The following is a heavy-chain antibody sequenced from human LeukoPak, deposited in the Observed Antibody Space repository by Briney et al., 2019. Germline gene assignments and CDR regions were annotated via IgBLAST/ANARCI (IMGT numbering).Heavy chain of an antibody. D-gene: IGHD3-22*01. CDR1: GYTFTSYG. CDR3: AGGDYYDSSGYSYYFDY. Sequence: ASVKVSCKASGYTFTSYGISWVRQAPGQGLEWMGWISAYNGNTNYAQKLQGRVTMTTDTSTSTAYMELRGLRSDDTAVYYCAGGDYYDSSGYSYYFDYWGQGTLVTVSS. V-gene: IGHV1-18*01. CDR2: ISAYNGNT. J-gene: IGHJ4*02.